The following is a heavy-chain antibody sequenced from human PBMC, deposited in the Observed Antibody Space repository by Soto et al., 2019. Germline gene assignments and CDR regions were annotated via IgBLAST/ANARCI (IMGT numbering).Heavy chain of an antibody. J-gene: IGHJ5*02. CDR2: VDNDGTSA. CDR3: VRDTTHNCFDP. Sequence: EVQLVESGGGLVQPGGSLRLSCAASGFTFTNYWMHWVRQGPGKGLVWVARVDNDGTSATYADSVKGRFTISRDNAKNTLYLQMNSLRAEDTAVYYCVRDTTHNCFDPWGQGTLVTVSS. D-gene: IGHD1-1*01. CDR1: GFTFTNYW. V-gene: IGHV3-74*01.